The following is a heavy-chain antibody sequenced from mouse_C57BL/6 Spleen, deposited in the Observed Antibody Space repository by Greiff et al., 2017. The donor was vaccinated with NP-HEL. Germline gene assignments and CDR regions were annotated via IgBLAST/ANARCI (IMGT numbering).Heavy chain of an antibody. J-gene: IGHJ1*03. D-gene: IGHD1-1*01. CDR1: GYTFTSYW. V-gene: IGHV1-50*01. CDR2: IDPSDSYT. Sequence: VQLQQPGAELVKPGASVKLACKASGYTFTSYWMQWVKQRPGQGLEWIGEIDPSDSYTNYNQKFKGKATLTVDTSSSTAYMQLSSLTSEDSAVYYCARGREKIYYYGSSRFRVWGTGTTVTVSS. CDR3: ARGREKIYYYGSSRFRV.